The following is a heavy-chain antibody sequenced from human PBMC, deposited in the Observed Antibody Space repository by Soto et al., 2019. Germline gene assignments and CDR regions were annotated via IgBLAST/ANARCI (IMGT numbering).Heavy chain of an antibody. CDR1: GFIFDDFA. Sequence: DVQLVESGGGLVQPGRSLRLACAASGFIFDDFAMHWVRQAPGKGLEWVSVISWNSGSPEYAASVKGRFIISRDNARNSLYLQMNSLRPEDTALYYCARDTDSDTWNDPFDYWGQGALVIVS. J-gene: IGHJ4*02. CDR3: ARDTDSDTWNDPFDY. V-gene: IGHV3-9*01. D-gene: IGHD1-1*01. CDR2: ISWNSGSP.